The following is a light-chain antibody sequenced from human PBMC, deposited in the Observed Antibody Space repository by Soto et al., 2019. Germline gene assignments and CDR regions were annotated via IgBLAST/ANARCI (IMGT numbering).Light chain of an antibody. CDR1: QSVSSSY. J-gene: IGKJ2*02. CDR2: GAS. V-gene: IGKV3-20*01. CDR3: QQDGSSPRT. Sequence: EIVLPPSPGTLSLSPGERANLSCRASQSVSSSYLAWYQQKPGQAPRLLIYGASSRATGIPDRFSGSGSGTDFTLTISRLEPADFAVYYCQQDGSSPRTFGQGKKREIK.